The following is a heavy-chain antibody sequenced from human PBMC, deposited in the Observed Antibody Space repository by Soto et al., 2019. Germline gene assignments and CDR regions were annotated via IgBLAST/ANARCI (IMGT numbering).Heavy chain of an antibody. J-gene: IGHJ6*02. V-gene: IGHV1-2*02. Sequence: ASVKVSCKASGYTFSGYYIHRLRQAPGQGLEWMGWINPNSGGTNYAQKFQGRVTVTRDTPTSTAYTELSRLTSDDTAVYYCARSLTEGYCTITGCYTRPLYGMDVWGQGTTVTVSS. CDR1: GYTFSGYY. CDR2: INPNSGGT. D-gene: IGHD2-2*02. CDR3: ARSLTEGYCTITGCYTRPLYGMDV.